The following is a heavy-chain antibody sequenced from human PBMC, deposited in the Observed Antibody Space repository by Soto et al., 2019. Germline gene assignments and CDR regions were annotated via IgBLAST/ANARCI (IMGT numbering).Heavy chain of an antibody. CDR1: RYTFTRHG. CDR2: ISTFNGRT. J-gene: IGHJ3*01. D-gene: IGHD3-9*01. V-gene: IGHV1-18*01. Sequence: QIQLVQSGGDVKTPGASVKVSCTTSRYTFTRHGIAWVRQAPGQGLEWMGWISTFNGRTDDAQKCPGRVTMTADTITSTVHMELRSLRSDDPAVYYCARLLTEGATFREDAFDVWGPGTKVTVSS. CDR3: ARLLTEGATFREDAFDV.